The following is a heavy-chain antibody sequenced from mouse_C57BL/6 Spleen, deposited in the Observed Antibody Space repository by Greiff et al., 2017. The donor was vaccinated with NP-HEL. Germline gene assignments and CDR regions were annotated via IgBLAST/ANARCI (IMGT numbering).Heavy chain of an antibody. V-gene: IGHV1-26*01. CDR2: INPNNGGT. D-gene: IGHD1-1*01. CDR3: ARSNFSHYYYGSSSYYFDY. Sequence: EVQLQQSGPELVKPGASVKISCKASGYTFTDYYMNWVKQSHGKSLEWIGDINPNNGGTSYNQKFKGKATLTVDKSSSTAYMELRSLTSEDSAVYYCARSNFSHYYYGSSSYYFDYWGQGTTLTVSS. CDR1: GYTFTDYY. J-gene: IGHJ2*01.